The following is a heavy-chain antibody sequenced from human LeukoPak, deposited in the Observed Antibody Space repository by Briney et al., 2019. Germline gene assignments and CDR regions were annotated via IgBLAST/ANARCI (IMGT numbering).Heavy chain of an antibody. CDR2: INHDGRET. CDR3: ARAGGPGTVDY. D-gene: IGHD1-26*01. Sequence: GGSLRLSCEASGFTFSDYWMSWVRQAPGKGLEWVANINHDGRETYYVDTVKGRFTISRDNAKNSLFLQMNSLRVEDTAVYYCARAGGPGTVDYWGQGTLLTVSS. V-gene: IGHV3-7*03. J-gene: IGHJ4*02. CDR1: GFTFSDYW.